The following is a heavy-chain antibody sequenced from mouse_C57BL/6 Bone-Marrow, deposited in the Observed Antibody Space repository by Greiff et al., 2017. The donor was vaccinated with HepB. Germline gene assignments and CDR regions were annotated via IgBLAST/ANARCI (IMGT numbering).Heavy chain of an antibody. V-gene: IGHV1-64*01. CDR3: EGGGNGSFAY. CDR2: IHPNSGST. CDR1: GYTFTSYW. J-gene: IGHJ3*01. Sequence: QVHVKQPGAELVKPGASVKLSCQASGYTFTSYWMHWVKQRPGQGLEWIGMIHPNSGSTNYNEKFKSKATLTVDKSSSTAYMQLSILTSEDSAVYDCEGGGNGSFAYWGQGTLVTVSA. D-gene: IGHD1-1*02.